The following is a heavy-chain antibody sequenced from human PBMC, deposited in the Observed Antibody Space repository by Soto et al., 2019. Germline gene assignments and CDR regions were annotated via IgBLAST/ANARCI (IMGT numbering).Heavy chain of an antibody. J-gene: IGHJ6*02. D-gene: IGHD2-2*01. V-gene: IGHV3-23*01. CDR3: AKDNVIPALTTPYYYYAMDV. CDR2: ISGSGRGGST. Sequence: EVQLLESGGGLVQPGGSLRLSCAASGFTFNSFAMSWVRQTPGKGLEWISTISGSGRGGSTYYVDSVNGRFTISRDNPKYTLYLQMNSLRAEDTAVYYCAKDNVIPALTTPYYYYAMDVWGQGTTVTVSS. CDR1: GFTFNSFA.